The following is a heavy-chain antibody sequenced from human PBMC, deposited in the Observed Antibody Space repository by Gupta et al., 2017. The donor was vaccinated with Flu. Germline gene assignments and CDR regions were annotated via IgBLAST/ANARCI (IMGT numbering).Heavy chain of an antibody. D-gene: IGHD3-3*01. Sequence: QLQLQESGPRVIKPSGTLSLVCTVSGYSIDHRNSYWGWIRQTPGKGLEWMGNVYYSGTTCYSPSFEGRVTISVDTSKNQFSRKLTSVTAADTAVYYCARNLGSDFWSGFRNNWFDPGCQGTPVTVSS. CDR3: ARNLGSDFWSGFRNNWFDP. CDR1: GYSIDHRNSY. V-gene: IGHV4-39*01. J-gene: IGHJ5*02. CDR2: VYYSGTT.